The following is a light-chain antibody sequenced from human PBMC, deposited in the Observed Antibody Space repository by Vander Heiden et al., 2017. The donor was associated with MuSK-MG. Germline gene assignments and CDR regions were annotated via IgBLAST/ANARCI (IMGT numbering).Light chain of an antibody. CDR2: RNN. CDR3: AAWDDSRSGPV. V-gene: IGLV1-47*03. J-gene: IGLJ3*02. Sequence: QSVLTQPPSASGTPGQRVTISCSGSSSNIGSNYVYWYQQLPGTAPKLLIYRNNRRPSGVPDRFSGSKSGTSASLAISGLWSEDEADYYCAAWDDSRSGPVFGGGTKLTVL. CDR1: SSNIGSNY.